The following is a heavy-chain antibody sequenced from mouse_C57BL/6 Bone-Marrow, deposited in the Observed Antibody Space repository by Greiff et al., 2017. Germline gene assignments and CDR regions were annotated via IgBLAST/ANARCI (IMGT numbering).Heavy chain of an antibody. CDR1: GYTFTSYW. Sequence: QVQLQQPGAELVMPGASVKLSCKASGYTFTSYWMHWVKQRPGQGLEWIGEIDPSDSYTNYNQKFKGKSTLTVDKSSSTAYMQLSSLTSEDSAVYYWSRSLYYYGSSWYCDVWGTGTTVTVSS. D-gene: IGHD1-1*01. CDR2: IDPSDSYT. J-gene: IGHJ1*03. V-gene: IGHV1-69*01. CDR3: SRSLYYYGSSWYCDV.